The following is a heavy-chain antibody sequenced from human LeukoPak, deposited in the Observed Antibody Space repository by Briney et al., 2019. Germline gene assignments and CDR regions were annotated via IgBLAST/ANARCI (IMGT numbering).Heavy chain of an antibody. V-gene: IGHV2-5*01. CDR3: THITYFDFWTHAFDI. CDR1: GFFLRTRGVG. D-gene: IGHD3/OR15-3a*01. J-gene: IGHJ3*02. Sequence: ESGPTLVKPAQTLTLTCTFSGFFLRTRGVGVGWIRQPPGKALEWLSLIYWNGDISHSPSLTSRLTITKDTSKNQVVRTMTNMDPVDTATYYCTHITYFDFWTHAFDIWGQGTMVTVSS. CDR2: IYWNGDI.